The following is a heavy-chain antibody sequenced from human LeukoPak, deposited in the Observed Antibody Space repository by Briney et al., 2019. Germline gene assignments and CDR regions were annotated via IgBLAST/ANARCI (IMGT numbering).Heavy chain of an antibody. CDR3: AKASAIDY. V-gene: IGHV3-30*02. Sequence: GGSLRLSCAASGFTFRGYDMHWVRQAPGKGLEGVAFIRYDGSNKYYTDSVKGRFTISRDNSKNTLYLQMNSLRPEDTAVYYCAKASAIDYWGQGTLVTVSS. CDR1: GFTFRGYD. J-gene: IGHJ4*02. CDR2: IRYDGSNK.